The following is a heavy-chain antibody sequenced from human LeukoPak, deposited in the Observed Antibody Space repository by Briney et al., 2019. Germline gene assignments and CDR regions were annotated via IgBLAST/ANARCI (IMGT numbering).Heavy chain of an antibody. V-gene: IGHV4-39*07. CDR1: GGSISSSSYY. CDR3: ARDSHEPPFDY. Sequence: PSETLSLTCTVSGGSISSSSYYWGWIRQPPGKGLEWIGSIYYSGSTYYNPSLKSRVTMSVDTSKNQFSLKLSSVTAADTAVYYCARDSHEPPFDYWGQGTLVTVSS. J-gene: IGHJ4*02. CDR2: IYYSGST.